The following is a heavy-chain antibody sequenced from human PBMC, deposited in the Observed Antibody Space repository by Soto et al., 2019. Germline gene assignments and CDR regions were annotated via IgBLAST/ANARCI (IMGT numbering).Heavy chain of an antibody. J-gene: IGHJ6*02. V-gene: IGHV3-23*01. D-gene: IGHD2-15*01. CDR2: IGRGGDT. CDR3: AKDGTTGGIHYYGMDV. Sequence: LRLSCEVSGFTFNNYGMNWVRQAPDKELEWVSTIGRGGDTYYADSVKGRFTISRDNSKNTLFLQMNSLRAEDTALYFCAKDGTTGGIHYYGMDVWGQGTTVTVSS. CDR1: GFTFNNYG.